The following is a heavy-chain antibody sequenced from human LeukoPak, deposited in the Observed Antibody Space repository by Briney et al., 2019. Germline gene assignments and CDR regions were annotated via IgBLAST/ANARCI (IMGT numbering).Heavy chain of an antibody. CDR3: VEGLSEGYSYGYYYYGMDV. V-gene: IGHV3-48*01. CDR1: GFIFTRDS. J-gene: IGHJ6*02. D-gene: IGHD5-18*01. CDR2: ISSSGGII. Sequence: GGSLRLSCAASGFIFTRDSINWVRQAPGKGLEWVAYISSSGGIIYYADSVKGRFTISRDNSKNTLYLQMNSLRAEDTAVYYCVEGLSEGYSYGYYYYGMDVWGQGTTVTVSS.